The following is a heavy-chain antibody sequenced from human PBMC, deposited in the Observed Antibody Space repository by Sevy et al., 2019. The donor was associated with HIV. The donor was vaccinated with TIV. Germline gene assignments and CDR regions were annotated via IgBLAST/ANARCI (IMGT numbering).Heavy chain of an antibody. CDR1: GFPFAKYS. J-gene: IGHJ4*02. Sequence: GSLRLSCAASGFPFAKYSMSWLRQAPGKGLEWVSTFSFGCGRINYADSVKGRFTISRDDSKNTLYLQMNSLRAEDTATYFCAREGCTQPHDYWGQGTLVTVSS. CDR2: FSFGCGRI. V-gene: IGHV3-23*01. CDR3: AREGCTQPHDY.